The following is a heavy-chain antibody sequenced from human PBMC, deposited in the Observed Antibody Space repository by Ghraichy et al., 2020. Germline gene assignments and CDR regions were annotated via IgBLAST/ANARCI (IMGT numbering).Heavy chain of an antibody. Sequence: GESLNISCAASGFTFSSYSMNWVRQAPGKGLEWVSSISSSSSYIYYADSVKGRFTISRDNAKNSLYLQMNSLRAEDTAVYYCARVTIFGVVIYWGQGTMVTVSS. V-gene: IGHV3-21*01. CDR3: ARVTIFGVVIY. J-gene: IGHJ3*01. CDR2: ISSSSSYI. D-gene: IGHD3-3*01. CDR1: GFTFSSYS.